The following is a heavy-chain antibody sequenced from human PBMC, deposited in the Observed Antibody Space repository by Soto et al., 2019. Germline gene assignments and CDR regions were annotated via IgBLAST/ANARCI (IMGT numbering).Heavy chain of an antibody. Sequence: SETLSLTCAVYGGSFSGSYWSWIRQPPGKGLEWIGEINHSGSTNYNPSLRSRVTISVDTSKNQFSLKLSSVTAADTSVYYSAREGYCSGGSCYSRTCYYWRQGTLVTVSS. CDR2: INHSGST. D-gene: IGHD2-15*01. J-gene: IGHJ4*02. CDR1: GGSFSGSY. V-gene: IGHV4-34*01. CDR3: AREGYCSGGSCYSRTCYY.